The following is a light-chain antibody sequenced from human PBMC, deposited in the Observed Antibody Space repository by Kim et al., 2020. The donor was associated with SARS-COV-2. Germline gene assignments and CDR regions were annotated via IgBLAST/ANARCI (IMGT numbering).Light chain of an antibody. V-gene: IGLV3-1*01. CDR3: QAWDSSFWM. J-gene: IGLJ3*02. CDR1: KLGDKY. Sequence: SYELTQPPSVSVSPGQTASITCSGDKLGDKYACWYQQKPGQSPVLVIYQDSKRPSGIPERFSGSNSGNTATLTISGTQAMDEADYYCQAWDSSFWMFGGGTKLTVL. CDR2: QDS.